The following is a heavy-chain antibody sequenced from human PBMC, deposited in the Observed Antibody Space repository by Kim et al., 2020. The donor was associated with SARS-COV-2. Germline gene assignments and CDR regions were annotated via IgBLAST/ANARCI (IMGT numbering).Heavy chain of an antibody. V-gene: IGHV3-30*02. Sequence: SNNYYADSVKGRFTISRANSKHTLYLQMNSLRAEDTAVYYCAVLRDDFDIWGQGTMVTVSS. CDR2: SNN. J-gene: IGHJ3*02. D-gene: IGHD2-15*01. CDR3: AVLRDDFDI.